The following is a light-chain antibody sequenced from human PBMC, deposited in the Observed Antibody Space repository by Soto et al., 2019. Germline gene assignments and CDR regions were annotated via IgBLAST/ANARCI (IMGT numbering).Light chain of an antibody. CDR3: SSYPSSSNPIYV. CDR2: EVS. J-gene: IGLJ1*01. V-gene: IGLV2-14*01. CDR1: SSDVGVYNY. Sequence: QSVLTQPASVSGSPGQSITISCTGTSSDVGVYNYVSWYQHHPGKAPKLMIYEVSNRPSGVSNRFSGSKSGNTASLTISGLQAEDEAGYYCSSYPSSSNPIYVFGTGTKVTV.